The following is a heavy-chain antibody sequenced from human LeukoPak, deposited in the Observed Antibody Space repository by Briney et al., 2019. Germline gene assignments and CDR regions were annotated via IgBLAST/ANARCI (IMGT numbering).Heavy chain of an antibody. CDR2: IYYSGST. CDR1: GGSISSGGYY. Sequence: SETLSLTCTASGGSISSGGYYWSWIRQHPGKGLEWIGYIYYSGSTYYNPSLKSRVTISVDTSKNQFSLKLSSVTAADTAVYYCARVAAGTPRPRLYYDYWGQGTLVTVSS. V-gene: IGHV4-31*03. D-gene: IGHD6-19*01. J-gene: IGHJ4*02. CDR3: ARVAAGTPRPRLYYDY.